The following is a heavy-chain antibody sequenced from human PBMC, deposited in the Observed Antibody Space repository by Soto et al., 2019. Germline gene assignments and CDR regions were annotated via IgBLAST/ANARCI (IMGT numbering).Heavy chain of an antibody. CDR2: ISYDGSNK. CDR1: GFTFSSYA. J-gene: IGHJ6*02. D-gene: IGHD5-12*01. Sequence: PGGSLRLSCAASGFTFSSYAMHWVRQAPGKGLEWVAVISYDGSNKYYADSVKGRFTISRDNSKNTLYLQMNSLRAEDTAVYYCARDYSGPFYYYGMDVWGQGTTVTVSS. CDR3: ARDYSGPFYYYGMDV. V-gene: IGHV3-30-3*01.